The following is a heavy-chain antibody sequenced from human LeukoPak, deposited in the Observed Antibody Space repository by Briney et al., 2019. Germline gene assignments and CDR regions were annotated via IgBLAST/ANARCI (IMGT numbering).Heavy chain of an antibody. V-gene: IGHV1-18*01. CDR1: GYTFTSYD. Sequence: ASVKVSCKASGYTFTSYDINWVRQATGQGLEWMGWISAYNGNTNYAQKLQGRVTMTTDTSTSTAYMELRSLRSDDTAVYYCARSFGVAGLKAGGRTFDYWGQGTLVTVSS. J-gene: IGHJ4*02. D-gene: IGHD3-3*01. CDR3: ARSFGVAGLKAGGRTFDY. CDR2: ISAYNGNT.